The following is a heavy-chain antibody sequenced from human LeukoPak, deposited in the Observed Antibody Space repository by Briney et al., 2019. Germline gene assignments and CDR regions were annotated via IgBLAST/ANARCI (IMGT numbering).Heavy chain of an antibody. CDR3: ASQYYDFWSGYPQ. D-gene: IGHD3-3*01. V-gene: IGHV1-69*13. CDR2: IIPIFGTA. Sequence: GASVKVSCKASGYTLTSYAISWVRQAPGQGLEWMGGIIPIFGTANYAQKFQGRVTITADESTSTAYMELSSLRSEDTAVYYCASQYYDFWSGYPQWGQGTLVTVSS. CDR1: GYTLTSYA. J-gene: IGHJ4*02.